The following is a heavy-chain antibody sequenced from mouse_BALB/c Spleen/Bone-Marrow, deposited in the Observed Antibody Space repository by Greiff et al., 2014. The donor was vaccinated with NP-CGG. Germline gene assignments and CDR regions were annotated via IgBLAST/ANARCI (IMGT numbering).Heavy chain of an antibody. Sequence: QVQLKESGAELVRPGASVKLSCKASGYTFTSYRMNWVKQRPEQGLEWIGRIDPYDSETHYNQKFKDKAILTVDKSSSTAYMQLSSLTSEDSAVYYCARGGGSYAMDYWGQGTSVTVSS. J-gene: IGHJ4*01. CDR1: GYTFTSYR. CDR2: IDPYDSET. D-gene: IGHD1-2*01. CDR3: ARGGGSYAMDY. V-gene: IGHV1-52*01.